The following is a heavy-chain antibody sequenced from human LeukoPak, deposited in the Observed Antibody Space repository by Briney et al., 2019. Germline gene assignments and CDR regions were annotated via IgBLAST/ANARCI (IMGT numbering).Heavy chain of an antibody. CDR2: INPNGGGT. Sequence: GASVKVSCKASGYTVTGDYMHWVRQPPGQGPEWMGWINPNGGGTKYAQKFQGGVTMTRDTSISTAYMELKRLRSDDTAVYYCARDSGRSDFDYWGQGTLVTVSS. CDR1: GYTVTGDY. CDR3: ARDSGRSDFDY. V-gene: IGHV1-2*02. J-gene: IGHJ4*02.